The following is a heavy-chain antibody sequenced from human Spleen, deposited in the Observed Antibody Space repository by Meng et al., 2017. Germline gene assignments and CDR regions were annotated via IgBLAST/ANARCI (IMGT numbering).Heavy chain of an antibody. D-gene: IGHD3-22*01. CDR1: GDYIGTGAYY. V-gene: IGHV4-39*01. CDR2: IGHSGFT. Sequence: QPQLQESGPGLVKPSEALSLTCGVSGDYIGTGAYYWGWIRQAPGKGLEWIRSIGHSGFTYYTPSVRSRVTVSIVTSKNQFSLKLTSVTAADTAVYLCVRSSAWVRTGFDPWGQGTLVTVSS. CDR3: VRSSAWVRTGFDP. J-gene: IGHJ5*02.